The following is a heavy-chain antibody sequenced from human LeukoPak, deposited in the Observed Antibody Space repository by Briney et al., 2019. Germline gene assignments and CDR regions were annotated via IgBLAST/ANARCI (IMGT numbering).Heavy chain of an antibody. CDR1: GASISNSY. Sequence: SETLSLTCTVSGASISNSYWSWIRQPAGKGLEWIGHIQSRGSTSHNPSLRSRVTMSVDTPKNQFSLNLNSVTAADTAVYYCTRGQWLDVWDFWGQGTLVTVSS. J-gene: IGHJ4*02. CDR2: IQSRGST. D-gene: IGHD6-19*01. V-gene: IGHV4-4*07. CDR3: TRGQWLDVWDF.